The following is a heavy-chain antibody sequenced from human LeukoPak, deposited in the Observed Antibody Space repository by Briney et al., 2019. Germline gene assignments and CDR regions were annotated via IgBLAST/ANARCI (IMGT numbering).Heavy chain of an antibody. CDR3: ARVEVGGGDNYFDY. CDR2: IIPILGIA. D-gene: IGHD3-16*01. V-gene: IGHV1-69*04. J-gene: IGHJ4*02. CDR1: GGTFSIYA. Sequence: SVTVSFTSSGGTFSIYAISWVRQAPGQGLEWMGRIIPILGIANYAQKVQGRVTITADKSTSTAYMELSSLRSEDTAVYYCARVEVGGGDNYFDYWGQGTLVTVSS.